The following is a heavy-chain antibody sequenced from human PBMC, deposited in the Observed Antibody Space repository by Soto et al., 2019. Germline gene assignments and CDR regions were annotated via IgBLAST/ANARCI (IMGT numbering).Heavy chain of an antibody. J-gene: IGHJ5*01. D-gene: IGHD1-26*01. Sequence: QVQLVQSGAQEKKPGASVKVSCETSGLTFSKYAIHWVRQAPGQTFAWMGWIVGGNGKTRYSSKLEDRVTITRDTSASTVYMEFASLRSEDTAIYYCAVGEKGAFDSWVQGTLVTVSS. CDR1: GLTFSKYA. V-gene: IGHV1-3*05. CDR2: IVGGNGKT. CDR3: AVGEKGAFDS.